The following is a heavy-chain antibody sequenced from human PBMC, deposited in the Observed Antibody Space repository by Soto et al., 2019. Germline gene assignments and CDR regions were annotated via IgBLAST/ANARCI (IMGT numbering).Heavy chain of an antibody. CDR2: INPNSGGT. J-gene: IGHJ4*02. CDR3: ARESDIVVVPAATLFDY. CDR1: GYTFTGYY. V-gene: IGHV1-2*02. D-gene: IGHD2-2*01. Sequence: AASVKVSCKASGYTFTGYYMHWVRQAPGQGLEWMGWINPNSGGTNYAQKFQGRVTMTRDTSISTAYMELSRLRSDDTAVYYCARESDIVVVPAATLFDYWGQGTLVTVSS.